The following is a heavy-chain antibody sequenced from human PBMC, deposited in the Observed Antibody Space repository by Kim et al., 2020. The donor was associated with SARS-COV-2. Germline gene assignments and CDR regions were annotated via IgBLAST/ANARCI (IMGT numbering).Heavy chain of an antibody. V-gene: IGHV3-23*01. Sequence: GGSLRLSCAASGFTFSSYAMSWVRQAPGKGLEWVSAISGSGGSTYYADSVKGRFTISRDNSKNTLYLQMNSLRAEDTAVYYCAKDRYYDSSGYLDAFDIWGQGTMVTVSS. J-gene: IGHJ3*02. D-gene: IGHD3-22*01. CDR2: ISGSGGST. CDR1: GFTFSSYA. CDR3: AKDRYYDSSGYLDAFDI.